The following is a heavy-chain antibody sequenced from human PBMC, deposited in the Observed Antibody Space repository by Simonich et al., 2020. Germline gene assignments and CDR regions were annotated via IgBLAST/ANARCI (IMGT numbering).Heavy chain of an antibody. V-gene: IGHV1-2*02. Sequence: QVQLVQSGAEVKKPGASVKVSCKASGYTFTGSYMHWVRQAPGQGLEWMGWINPNSGGTNDAQKFQGRVTMTRDTSISTAYMELSRLRSDDTAVYYCARNGLVGILKAFDIWGQGTMVTVSS. J-gene: IGHJ3*02. CDR1: GYTFTGSY. D-gene: IGHD2-21*01. CDR3: ARNGLVGILKAFDI. CDR2: INPNSGGT.